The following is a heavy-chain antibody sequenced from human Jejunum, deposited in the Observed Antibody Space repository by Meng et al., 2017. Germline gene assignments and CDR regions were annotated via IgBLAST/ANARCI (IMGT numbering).Heavy chain of an antibody. CDR3: AMFNWNDPPS. CDR2: INPNNGAT. D-gene: IGHD1-20*01. Sequence: QVHLVQSGADVKKPGASVKVSCKASGYKFTDYYLQWVRQAPGQGLEWVGRINPNNGATDFAQKFQGRVTLTRDTSINTAYMEMHTLRSDDTAMYYCAMFNWNDPPSWGPGALVTVSS. J-gene: IGHJ5*02. V-gene: IGHV1-2*06. CDR1: GYKFTDYY.